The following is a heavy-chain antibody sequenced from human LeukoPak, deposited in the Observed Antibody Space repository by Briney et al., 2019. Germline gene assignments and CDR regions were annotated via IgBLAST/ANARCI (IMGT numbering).Heavy chain of an antibody. CDR3: ARVRPHYDILTGYYLPYYYYMDV. CDR1: GGSISSYY. Sequence: SETLSLTCTVSGGSISSYYWSWIRQPAGKGLEWIGRIYTSGSTNYSPSLKSRVTMSVDTSKSQFSLKLSSVTAADTAVYYCARVRPHYDILTGYYLPYYYYMDVWGKGTTVTVSS. CDR2: IYTSGST. D-gene: IGHD3-9*01. V-gene: IGHV4-4*07. J-gene: IGHJ6*03.